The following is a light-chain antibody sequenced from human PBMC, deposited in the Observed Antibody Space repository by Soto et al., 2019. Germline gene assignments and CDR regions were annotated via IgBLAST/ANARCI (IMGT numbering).Light chain of an antibody. J-gene: IGKJ1*01. CDR3: QQYGSSLWT. CDR1: QGISSH. CDR2: AAS. Sequence: DIQLTQSPAFLSASLGDRVTISCRASQGISSHLAWYQQKPGKAPELLIYAASTLQSGVPSRFSGSGSGTDFTLTISRLEPEDFAVYYCQQYGSSLWTFGQGTKVEIK. V-gene: IGKV1-9*01.